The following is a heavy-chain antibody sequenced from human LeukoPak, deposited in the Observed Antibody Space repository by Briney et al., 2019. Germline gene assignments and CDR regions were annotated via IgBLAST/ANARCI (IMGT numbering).Heavy chain of an antibody. D-gene: IGHD3-3*01. CDR3: ARGPRITIFGVVMADDAFDI. J-gene: IGHJ3*02. CDR1: GYTFTDYF. CDR2: INPKSGGT. V-gene: IGHV1-2*02. Sequence: ASVKVSCKASGYTFTDYFMNWVRQAPGQGLEWMGWINPKSGGTVYAQKFQGRVTMTRDTSSSTAYMELSRLRFDDTVVYYCARGPRITIFGVVMADDAFDIWGQGTMVTVSS.